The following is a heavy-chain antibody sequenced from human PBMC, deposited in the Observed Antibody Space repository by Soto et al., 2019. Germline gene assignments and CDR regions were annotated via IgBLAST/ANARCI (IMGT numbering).Heavy chain of an antibody. V-gene: IGHV3-53*02. CDR3: ARGYGTSYGFGY. J-gene: IGHJ4*02. Sequence: EVQLVETGGDLIQPGGSLRLSCAASGFSISTNYMTWVRQAPGKGLEWVSSVYSGGTTYFADSVKGRFTISRDNSKNTVYRQMNSLRTEDTAVYYCARGYGTSYGFGYWGQGTLVTVSS. CDR1: GFSISTNY. D-gene: IGHD3-16*02. CDR2: VYSGGTT.